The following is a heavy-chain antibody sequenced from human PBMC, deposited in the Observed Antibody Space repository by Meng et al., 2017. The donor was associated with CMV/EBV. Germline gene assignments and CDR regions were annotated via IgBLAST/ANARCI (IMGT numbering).Heavy chain of an antibody. CDR2: ISYDGSNK. D-gene: IGHD1-20*01. Sequence: SCAASGFTFSSYAMHWVRQAPGKGLEWVAVISYDGSNKYYADSVKGRFTISRDNSKNTLYLQMNSLRAEDTAVYYYASLGITSPFDYWGQGTLVTVSS. V-gene: IGHV3-30-3*01. CDR3: ASLGITSPFDY. CDR1: GFTFSSYA. J-gene: IGHJ4*02.